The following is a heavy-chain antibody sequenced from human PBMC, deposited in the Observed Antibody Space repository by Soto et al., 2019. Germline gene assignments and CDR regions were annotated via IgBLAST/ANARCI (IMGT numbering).Heavy chain of an antibody. V-gene: IGHV1-69*12. D-gene: IGHD1-26*01. J-gene: IGHJ4*02. Sequence: QVQLVQSGAVVKKPGSSVKVSCKASGGTFSSYAMNWVRQAPGPGLEWMGGIIPMFGTTTYAQKFQGRVTITADESTCTVYMELTGLTSDDTAVYYCGRDGAGMGATFDYWGQGTVVIVSS. CDR3: GRDGAGMGATFDY. CDR2: IIPMFGTT. CDR1: GGTFSSYA.